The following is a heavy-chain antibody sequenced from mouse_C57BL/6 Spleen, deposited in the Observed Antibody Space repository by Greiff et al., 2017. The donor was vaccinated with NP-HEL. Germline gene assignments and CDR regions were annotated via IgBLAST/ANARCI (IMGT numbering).Heavy chain of an antibody. CDR1: GYTFTSYW. V-gene: IGHV1-5*01. D-gene: IGHD2-4*01. Sequence: VQLQQSGTVLARPGASVKMSCKTSGYTFTSYWMHWVKQRPGQGLEWIGAIYPGNSDTSYNQKFKGKAKLTAVTSASTAYMELSSLTNEDSAVYYCTREDYDANYFDYWGQGTTLTVSS. CDR3: TREDYDANYFDY. J-gene: IGHJ2*01. CDR2: IYPGNSDT.